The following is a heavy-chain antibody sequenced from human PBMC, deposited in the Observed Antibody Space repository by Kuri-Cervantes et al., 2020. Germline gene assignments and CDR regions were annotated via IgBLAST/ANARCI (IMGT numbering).Heavy chain of an antibody. Sequence: ASVKVSCKVSGYTLTELSMHWVRQAPGKGLEWMGGFDPEDGETIYAQKFQGKVTMTEDTSTDTAYMELSSLRSEDTAVYYCALWRNDFWSGYSNYYGMDVWGQGTTVTVSS. CDR1: GYTLTELS. V-gene: IGHV1-24*01. D-gene: IGHD3-3*01. CDR3: ALWRNDFWSGYSNYYGMDV. CDR2: FDPEDGET. J-gene: IGHJ6*02.